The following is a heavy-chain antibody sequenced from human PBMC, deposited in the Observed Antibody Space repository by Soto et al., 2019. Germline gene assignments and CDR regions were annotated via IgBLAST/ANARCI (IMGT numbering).Heavy chain of an antibody. Sequence: QVQMVQSGAEVKKPGSSARVSCKVSGGTFSRHSISWVRQAPGQGLEWMGGIIPIFDATQYAQKVQVRLTITADESTTTFHMDLSGLRPEDTAIFICAQGLTSVRGSWGQGTLVTVS. CDR1: GGTFSRHS. V-gene: IGHV1-69*01. D-gene: IGHD3-10*01. CDR2: IIPIFDAT. J-gene: IGHJ4*02. CDR3: AQGLTSVRGS.